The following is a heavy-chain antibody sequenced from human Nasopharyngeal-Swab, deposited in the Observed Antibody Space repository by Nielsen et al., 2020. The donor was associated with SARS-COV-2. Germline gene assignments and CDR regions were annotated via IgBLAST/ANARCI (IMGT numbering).Heavy chain of an antibody. D-gene: IGHD2-21*02. CDR2: IWYDGSNK. V-gene: IGHV3-33*01. Sequence: GGSLRLSCAASGFTFSSYGLHWVRQAPGKGLEWGAVIWYDGSNKYYADSVKGRFTISRDNSKNTLYLQMNSLRAEDTAVYYCARDGDGYYYGMDVWGQGTTVTVSS. CDR1: GFTFSSYG. J-gene: IGHJ6*02. CDR3: ARDGDGYYYGMDV.